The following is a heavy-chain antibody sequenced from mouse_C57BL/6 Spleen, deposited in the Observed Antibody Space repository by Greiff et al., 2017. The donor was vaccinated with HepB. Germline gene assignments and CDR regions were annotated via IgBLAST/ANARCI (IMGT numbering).Heavy chain of an antibody. CDR1: GFSLTSYG. CDR2: IWSGGST. Sequence: QVQLQQSGPGLVQPSQSLSITCTVSGFSLTSYGVHWVRQSPGKGLEWLGVIWSGGSTDYNAAFISRLSISKDNSKSQVFFKMNSLQADDTAIYYCARKDDSRFAYWGQGTLVTVSA. D-gene: IGHD2-4*01. J-gene: IGHJ3*01. V-gene: IGHV2-2*01. CDR3: ARKDDSRFAY.